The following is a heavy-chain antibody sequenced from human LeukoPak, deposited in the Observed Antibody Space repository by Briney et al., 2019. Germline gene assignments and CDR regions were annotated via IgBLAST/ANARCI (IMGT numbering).Heavy chain of an antibody. J-gene: IGHJ6*02. CDR3: AKSSHPAYYYYGMDV. CDR2: ISGSGGTT. CDR1: GFTFSTYV. Sequence: PGGSLRLSCAASGFTFSTYVVNWVRQAPGKGLEWVSTISGSGGTTYYADSVKGRFTISRDNSKNTLYLQMNSLRAEDTAVYYCAKSSHPAYYYYGMDVWGQGTTVTVSS. V-gene: IGHV3-23*01.